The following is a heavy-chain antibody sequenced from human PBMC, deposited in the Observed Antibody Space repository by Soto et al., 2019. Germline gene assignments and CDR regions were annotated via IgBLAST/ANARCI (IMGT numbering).Heavy chain of an antibody. CDR3: ARVAAGTGGYYYYYYMDV. V-gene: IGHV3-33*08. J-gene: IGHJ6*03. CDR2: IWYDGSNK. D-gene: IGHD6-13*01. CDR1: GCTFSSYA. Sequence: PGGSLRLSWAASGCTFSSYATHWVRQAPGKGLEWVAVIWYDGSNKYYADSVKGRFTISRDNSKNTLYLQMNSLRAEDAAVYYCARVAAGTGGYYYYYYMDVWGKGTTVTVSS.